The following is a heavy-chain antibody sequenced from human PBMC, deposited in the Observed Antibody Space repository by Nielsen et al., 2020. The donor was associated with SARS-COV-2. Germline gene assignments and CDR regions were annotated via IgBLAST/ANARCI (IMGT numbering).Heavy chain of an antibody. V-gene: IGHV3-64*01. CDR3: AKSGSGRSFDY. D-gene: IGHD6-19*01. CDR2: ISSNGGST. J-gene: IGHJ4*02. Sequence: GESLKISCAASGFTFSSYAMHWVRQAPGKGLEYVSAISSNGGSTYYANSVKGRFTISRDNSKNTLYLQMGSLRAEDMAVYYCAKSGSGRSFDYWGQGTLVTVSS. CDR1: GFTFSSYA.